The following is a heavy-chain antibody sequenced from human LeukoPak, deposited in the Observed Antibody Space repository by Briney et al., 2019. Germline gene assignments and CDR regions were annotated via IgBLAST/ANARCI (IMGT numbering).Heavy chain of an antibody. CDR1: GGSISGSSYY. CDR2: IYYSGST. CDR3: ARHYLGGNYPDYFNH. V-gene: IGHV4-39*01. Sequence: PSETLSLTCTVSGGSISGSSYYWGWIRQPPGKGLEWIGSIYYSGSTYYNPSLKSRVTISIDTSKNQFSLNLNSVTAAVTALYSCARHYLGGNYPDYFNHWGQGTLVTVSS. D-gene: IGHD1-26*01. J-gene: IGHJ4*02.